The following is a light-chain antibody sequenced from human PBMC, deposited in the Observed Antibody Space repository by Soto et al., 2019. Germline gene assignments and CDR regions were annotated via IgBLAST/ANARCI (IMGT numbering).Light chain of an antibody. CDR1: QSISVW. Sequence: DLPMTQFPSTLSASIGDRVTITCRASQSISVWMAWYKQIPGKAPQLLIYDASNLQSGVPSRFSGAGSGTEFTLTVSSLQPDDSATYYCQQYNNYPFTFGPGTTVHIK. CDR2: DAS. V-gene: IGKV1-5*01. J-gene: IGKJ3*01. CDR3: QQYNNYPFT.